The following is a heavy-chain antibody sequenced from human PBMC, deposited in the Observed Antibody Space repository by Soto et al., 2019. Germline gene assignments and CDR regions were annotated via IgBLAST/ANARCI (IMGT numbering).Heavy chain of an antibody. CDR1: EYTFTDDW. Sequence: PGEAMDTSYKSAEYTFTDDWIGLGRELREEVLGWMGIIYTGDSDTRYSQSFEGHVTITVDKSNSTAYLQWNTTKDSDTVMYYCARHISNFRYYYYAMDVWGQGTPVTVSS. V-gene: IGHV5-51*01. D-gene: IGHD4-4*01. CDR2: IYTGDSDT. J-gene: IGHJ6*02. CDR3: ARHISNFRYYYYAMDV.